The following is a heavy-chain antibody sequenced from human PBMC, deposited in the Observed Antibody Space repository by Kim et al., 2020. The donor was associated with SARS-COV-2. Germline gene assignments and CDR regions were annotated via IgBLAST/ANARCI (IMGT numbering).Heavy chain of an antibody. CDR2: IYYSGST. J-gene: IGHJ4*02. CDR3: TRGYDSRGYYTYYFDS. CDR1: GGSISSYY. V-gene: IGHV4-59*01. D-gene: IGHD3-22*01. Sequence: SETLSLTCTVSGGSISSYYWSWIRQPPGKGLEWIGYIYYSGSTKYNPSLKSRVTISVDMSSNQFSLKLSSLTTADTAVYYCTRGYDSRGYYTYYFDSWGQGTLVTVSS.